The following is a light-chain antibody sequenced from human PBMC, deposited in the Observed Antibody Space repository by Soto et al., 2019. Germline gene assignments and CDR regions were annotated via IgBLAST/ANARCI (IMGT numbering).Light chain of an antibody. V-gene: IGLV1-40*01. CDR3: RSYDSSLSGSV. CDR2: GNS. J-gene: IGLJ2*01. Sequence: QSVLTQPPSVSGAPGQRVTISRTGSSSNIGAGYDVHWYQQLPGTAPKLLIYGNSNRPSGVPDRFSGSKSGTSASLAITGLQAEDEADYYCRSYDSSLSGSVFGGGTKLTVL. CDR1: SSNIGAGYD.